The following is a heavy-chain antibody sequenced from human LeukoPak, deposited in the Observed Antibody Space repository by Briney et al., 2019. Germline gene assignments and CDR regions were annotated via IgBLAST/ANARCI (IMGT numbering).Heavy chain of an antibody. CDR1: GGTFSSYA. J-gene: IGHJ3*02. D-gene: IGHD1-26*01. Sequence: ASVKVSCKASGGTFSSYAISWVRQAPGQGLEWMGWINTNTGNPTYAQGFTGRFVFSLDTSVSTAYLQISSLKAEDTAVYYCARGVGAITPAFDIWGQGTMVTVSS. CDR3: ARGVGAITPAFDI. V-gene: IGHV7-4-1*02. CDR2: INTNTGNP.